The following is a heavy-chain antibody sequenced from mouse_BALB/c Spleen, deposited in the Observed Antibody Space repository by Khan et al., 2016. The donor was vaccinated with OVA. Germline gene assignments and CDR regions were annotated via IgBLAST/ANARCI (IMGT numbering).Heavy chain of an antibody. CDR2: ISYSGNT. CDR1: GYSFTSDYA. V-gene: IGHV3-2*02. CDR3: ARVCGGDFDY. Sequence: VQLKESGPGLVKPSQSLSLTCTVTGYSFTSDYAWNWIRQFPGNQLEWMGVISYSGNTNYNPYLKSRITITRDTTKNQFFLQLTSLTIEDTSTYFCARVCGGDFDYWGQGTTLTVSS. J-gene: IGHJ2*01.